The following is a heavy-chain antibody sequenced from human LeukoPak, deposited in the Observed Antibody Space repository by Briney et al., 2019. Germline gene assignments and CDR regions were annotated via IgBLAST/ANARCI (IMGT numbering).Heavy chain of an antibody. J-gene: IGHJ5*02. D-gene: IGHD6-13*01. CDR1: GGSISSSNFY. CDR3: ARAYSSSWYFNWFDP. V-gene: IGHV4-39*07. CDR2: IYYSGST. Sequence: SETLSLTCTVSGGSISSSNFYWGWIRQPPGKGLEWIGSIYYSGSTYYNPSLKSRVTISVDTSKNQFSLKLSSVTAADTAVYFCARAYSSSWYFNWFDPWGQGTQVTVSS.